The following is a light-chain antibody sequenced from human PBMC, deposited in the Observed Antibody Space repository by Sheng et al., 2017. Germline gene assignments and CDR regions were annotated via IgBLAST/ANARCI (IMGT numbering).Light chain of an antibody. CDR3: QQYSSSPPWT. CDR1: QSVSSH. Sequence: EIVMTQSPTTLSASPGDRATISCRASQSVSSHLAWYQQKPGQAPRVLIYDASNRATGIPARFSGSGSGTDFTLTIRRLEPEDFAVYYCQQYSSSPPWTFGQGTKVEMK. V-gene: IGKV3D-15*01. CDR2: DAS. J-gene: IGKJ1*01.